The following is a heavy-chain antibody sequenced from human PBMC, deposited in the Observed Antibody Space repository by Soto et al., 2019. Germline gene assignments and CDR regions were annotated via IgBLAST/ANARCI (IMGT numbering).Heavy chain of an antibody. CDR1: GFTFSSYS. CDR3: ARSIALSGLDY. D-gene: IGHD6-19*01. Sequence: QVQLVESGGGVVQPGKSLRLSCAASGFTFSSYSMNWVRQAPGRGLEWVAVISYDETKRYYGDSVKGRFSISRDTAKNTLYLQMNSLRAEDTAVYYCARSIALSGLDYWGQGTRVTVSS. CDR2: ISYDETKR. J-gene: IGHJ4*02. V-gene: IGHV3-30-3*01.